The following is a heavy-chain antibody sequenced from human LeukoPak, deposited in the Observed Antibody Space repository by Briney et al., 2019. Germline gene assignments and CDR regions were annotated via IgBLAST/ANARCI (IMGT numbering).Heavy chain of an antibody. CDR3: ARGQSESNGARSDGSRYRAFDV. V-gene: IGHV3-7*01. CDR1: GFIFSNYW. D-gene: IGHD3-22*01. J-gene: IGHJ3*01. CDR2: IKQDGSEK. Sequence: GGSMRLASEADGFIFSNYWMSWVRQAQGKGLEWVAHIKQDGSEKDYADSVKRRFTISRDSAKSSLYLQMDSLRADDTTFYYCARGQSESNGARSDGSRYRAFDVWGRGTMATVSS.